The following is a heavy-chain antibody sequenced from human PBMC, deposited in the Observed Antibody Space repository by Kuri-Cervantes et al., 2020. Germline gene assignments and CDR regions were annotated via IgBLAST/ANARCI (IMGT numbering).Heavy chain of an antibody. J-gene: IGHJ4*02. CDR1: GYSISSGYF. Sequence: GSLRLSCAVSGYSISSGYFWGWIRQPPGKGLEWIGEINHSGNTFYNPSLKSRVTISVDTSNNQFSLKLSSVTAADTAVYYCARVADGYYNGYYFDFWGQGTLVTVSS. CDR2: INHSGNT. D-gene: IGHD5-24*01. V-gene: IGHV4-38-2*01. CDR3: ARVADGYYNGYYFDF.